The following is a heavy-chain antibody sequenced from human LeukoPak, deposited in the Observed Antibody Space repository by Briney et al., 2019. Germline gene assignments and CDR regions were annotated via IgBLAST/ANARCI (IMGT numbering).Heavy chain of an antibody. V-gene: IGHV1-69*05. CDR1: GGTFSSYA. D-gene: IGHD5-12*01. CDR3: ARSLYSGYVYWFDP. CDR2: IIPIFGTA. Sequence: SVKVSSKASGGTFSSYAISWVRQAPGQGLEWMGRIIPIFGTANYAQKFQGRVTITTDESTSTAYMELSSLRSEDTAVYYCARSLYSGYVYWFDPWGQGTLVTVSS. J-gene: IGHJ5*02.